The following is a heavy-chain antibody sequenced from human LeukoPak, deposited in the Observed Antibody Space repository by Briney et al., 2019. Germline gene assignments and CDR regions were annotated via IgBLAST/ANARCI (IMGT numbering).Heavy chain of an antibody. CDR2: ISSSSSYI. V-gene: IGHV3-21*01. D-gene: IGHD2-2*01. Sequence: GGYLRLSCAASGFTFSSYSMNWVRQAPGNGLEWVSSISSSSSYIYYADSLKGRFIISRDNAKNSLYLQMNSLRAEDTAMYYCARDRSLGDCTTTSCARAFDIWGQGTMVTVSS. CDR3: ARDRSLGDCTTTSCARAFDI. J-gene: IGHJ3*02. CDR1: GFTFSSYS.